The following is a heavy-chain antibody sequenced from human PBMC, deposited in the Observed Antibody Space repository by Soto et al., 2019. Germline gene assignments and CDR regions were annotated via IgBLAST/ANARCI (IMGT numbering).Heavy chain of an antibody. CDR3: ARERVDTAMVKDYYYGMDV. D-gene: IGHD5-18*01. Sequence: GASVKVSCKASGYTFTGYYMHWVRQAPGQGLEWMGWINPNSGGTNYAQKFQGRVTMTRDTSISTAYMELSRLRSDDTAVYYCARERVDTAMVKDYYYGMDVWGQGTTVTVSS. J-gene: IGHJ6*02. V-gene: IGHV1-2*02. CDR1: GYTFTGYY. CDR2: INPNSGGT.